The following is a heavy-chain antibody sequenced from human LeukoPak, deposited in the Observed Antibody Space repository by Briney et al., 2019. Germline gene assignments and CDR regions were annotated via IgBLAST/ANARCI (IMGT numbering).Heavy chain of an antibody. V-gene: IGHV1-69*04. Sequence: SVKVSCKASGGTFSSYAISWVRQAPGQGLEWMGRIIPILGIANYAQKFQGRVTITADKSTSTAYMELSSLRSEDTAVYYCARVPIYDSSGYLNWFDPWGQGTLVTVSS. CDR1: GGTFSSYA. J-gene: IGHJ5*02. CDR3: ARVPIYDSSGYLNWFDP. D-gene: IGHD3-22*01. CDR2: IIPILGIA.